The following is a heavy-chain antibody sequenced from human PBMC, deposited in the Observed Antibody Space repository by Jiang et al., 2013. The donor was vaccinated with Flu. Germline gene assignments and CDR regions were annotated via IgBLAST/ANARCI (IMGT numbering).Heavy chain of an antibody. CDR2: INHSGST. D-gene: IGHD2-15*01. Sequence: LLKPSETLSLTCAVYGGSFSGYYWSWIRQPPGKGLEWIGEINHSGSTNYNPSLKSRVTISVDTSKNQFSLKLSSVTAADTAVYYCARGVVVVVAATRGSASGWFDPWGQGTLVTVSS. CDR3: ARGVVVVVAATRGSASGWFDP. V-gene: IGHV4-34*01. CDR1: GGSFSGYY. J-gene: IGHJ5*02.